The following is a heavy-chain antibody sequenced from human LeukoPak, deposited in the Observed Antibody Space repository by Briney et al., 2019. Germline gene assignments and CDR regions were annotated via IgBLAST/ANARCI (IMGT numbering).Heavy chain of an antibody. Sequence: GGSLRLSCAASGFTFSSYAMTWVRQAPGKGLEWVSAISTKGGSTYYADSVKGRFTISRDNSENTLYLQMSSLRAEDTAVYYCARGRSAYGSGSYSHFLPSDYWGQGTLVTVSS. V-gene: IGHV3-23*01. CDR1: GFTFSSYA. CDR3: ARGRSAYGSGSYSHFLPSDY. J-gene: IGHJ4*02. CDR2: ISTKGGST. D-gene: IGHD3-10*01.